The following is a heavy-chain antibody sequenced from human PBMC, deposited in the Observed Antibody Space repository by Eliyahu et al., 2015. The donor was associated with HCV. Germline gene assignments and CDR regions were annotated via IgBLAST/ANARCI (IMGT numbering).Heavy chain of an antibody. CDR3: ARDMVQGGWVDY. CDR2: ISSSSSYI. CDR1: XFPFSSYS. Sequence: EVQLVESGGCLVKPGGSLRLSCAASXFPFSSYSMNWXRQAPGKGLEWXXSISSSSSYIYYADSVKGRFTISRDNAKNSLYLQMNSLRAEDTAVYYCARDMVQGGWVDYWGQGTLVTVSS. D-gene: IGHD3-10*01. J-gene: IGHJ4*02. V-gene: IGHV3-21*01.